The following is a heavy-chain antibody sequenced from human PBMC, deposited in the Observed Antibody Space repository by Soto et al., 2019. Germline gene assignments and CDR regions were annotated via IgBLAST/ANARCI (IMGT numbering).Heavy chain of an antibody. CDR1: GFTFSSYS. Sequence: PGGSLRLSCAASGFTFSSYSMNWVRQAPGRGLEWVSYISSSSNTIYYADSVKGRFTISRDNAKNSLYLQMNSLRDEDTAVYYCARKQVVFTFDYGLDVWGQGTTVTVSS. CDR3: ARKQVVFTFDYGLDV. V-gene: IGHV3-48*02. D-gene: IGHD3-22*01. J-gene: IGHJ6*02. CDR2: ISSSSNTI.